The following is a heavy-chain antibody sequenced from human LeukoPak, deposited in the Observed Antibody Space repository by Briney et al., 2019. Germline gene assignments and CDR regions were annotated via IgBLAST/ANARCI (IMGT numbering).Heavy chain of an antibody. Sequence: SGGSLRLSCSASGFTFSSYAMHWVRQAPGKGLEYVSAISSNGGSTYYADSVKGRFTISRDNSKNTLYLQMNSLRDEDTAVYYCARGPTGVLSRLYYFDYWGQGTLVTVSA. CDR2: ISSNGGST. CDR1: GFTFSSYA. J-gene: IGHJ4*02. CDR3: ARGPTGVLSRLYYFDY. D-gene: IGHD3-16*01. V-gene: IGHV3-64*04.